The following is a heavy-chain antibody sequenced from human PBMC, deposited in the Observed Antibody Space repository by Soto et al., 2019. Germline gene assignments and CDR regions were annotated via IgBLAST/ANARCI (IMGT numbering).Heavy chain of an antibody. CDR2: IIPIFNTA. CDR1: GGTFSNYA. CDR3: AGGLVVPAGIRYYYYGMDV. D-gene: IGHD2-2*01. J-gene: IGHJ6*02. V-gene: IGHV1-69*06. Sequence: GASVKVSCKASGGTFSNYAISWVRQAPGQGLEWMGGIIPIFNTANYAQKSQGRVTITADKSTSTAYMELSSLRSEDTAVYYCAGGLVVPAGIRYYYYGMDVWGQGTTVTVSS.